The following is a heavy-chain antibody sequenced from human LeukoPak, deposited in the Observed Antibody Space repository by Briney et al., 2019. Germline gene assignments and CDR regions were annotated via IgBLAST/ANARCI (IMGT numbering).Heavy chain of an antibody. J-gene: IGHJ6*04. V-gene: IGHV1-69*06. CDR3: AARDNGNDLLSYHAMDV. D-gene: IGHD1-1*01. Sequence: GASVKVSCKASGGSLRRYAFAWVRQAPGQGLEWMGGIMPVLDTGSYAQGLQDRVTITADRSTSTAYMELRSLRPEDTALYYCAARDNGNDLLSYHAMDVWGNGTTVTVSS. CDR2: IMPVLDTG. CDR1: GGSLRRYA.